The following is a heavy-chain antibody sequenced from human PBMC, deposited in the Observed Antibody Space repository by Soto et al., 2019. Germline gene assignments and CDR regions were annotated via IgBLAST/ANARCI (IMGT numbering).Heavy chain of an antibody. D-gene: IGHD6-6*01. Sequence: QVQLVESGGGVVQPGRSLRLSCAASGFTFSSYGMHWVRQAPGKGLEWVAVIWYDGSNKYYADSVKGRFTISRDNSKNTLYLQMNSRRAEDTAVYYCARDIAARRYYYYGMDVWGQGTTVTVSS. CDR3: ARDIAARRYYYYGMDV. CDR2: IWYDGSNK. CDR1: GFTFSSYG. V-gene: IGHV3-33*01. J-gene: IGHJ6*02.